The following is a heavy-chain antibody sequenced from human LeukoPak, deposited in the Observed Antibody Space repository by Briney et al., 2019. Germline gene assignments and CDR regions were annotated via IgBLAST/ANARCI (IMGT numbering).Heavy chain of an antibody. J-gene: IGHJ4*02. CDR2: ISNNGGST. V-gene: IGHV3-64D*06. CDR1: GFTFSSYA. Sequence: GGSLRLSCSASGFTFSSYAMHWVRQAPGKGLEYVSAISNNGGSTYYADSVKGRFTISRDNSKNTLYLQMSSLRAEDTAVYYCVKGPYYYGSGSYARLVYWGQGTLVTVSS. D-gene: IGHD3-10*01. CDR3: VKGPYYYGSGSYARLVY.